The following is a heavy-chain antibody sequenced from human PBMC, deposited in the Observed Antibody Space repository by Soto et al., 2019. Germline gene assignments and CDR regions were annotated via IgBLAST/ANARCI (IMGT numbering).Heavy chain of an antibody. Sequence: PGGSLRLSCAASGFTFSSYGMHWVRQAPGKGLEWVAVISYDGSNKYYADSVKGRFTISRDNSKNTLYLQMNSLRAEDTAVYYCAKDFDSSGYMDYWGQGTLVTVS. V-gene: IGHV3-30*18. CDR2: ISYDGSNK. CDR3: AKDFDSSGYMDY. D-gene: IGHD3-22*01. CDR1: GFTFSSYG. J-gene: IGHJ4*02.